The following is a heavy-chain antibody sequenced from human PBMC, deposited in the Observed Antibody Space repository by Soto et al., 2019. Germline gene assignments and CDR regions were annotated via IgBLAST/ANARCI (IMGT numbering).Heavy chain of an antibody. CDR3: ARGSVDTVDSSGFYEY. Sequence: SETLSLTCTVSGGSISSGGNYWSWIRQHPGKGLEWIGYIYNSGSTHYNPSLESRVSISPDPSKNQLSLKLTSVTAADRAVYYCARGSVDTVDSSGFYEYWGQGTPVTVSS. D-gene: IGHD3-22*01. J-gene: IGHJ4*02. CDR2: IYNSGST. V-gene: IGHV4-31*03. CDR1: GGSISSGGNY.